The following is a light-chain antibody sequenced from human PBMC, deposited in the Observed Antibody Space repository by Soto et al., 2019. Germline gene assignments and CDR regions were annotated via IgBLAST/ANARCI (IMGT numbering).Light chain of an antibody. J-gene: IGKJ5*01. CDR1: QGITSY. CDR3: QQLNSYPIT. V-gene: IGKV1-9*01. Sequence: DIQLTQSPSFLSASVGDRVTITCRASQGITSYVAWYQQKPGKAPKLLIYAASTLQSGVPSRFSGSGSGTEFSLTISSLQPEDFATYYCQQLNSYPITFGQGTRLEIK. CDR2: AAS.